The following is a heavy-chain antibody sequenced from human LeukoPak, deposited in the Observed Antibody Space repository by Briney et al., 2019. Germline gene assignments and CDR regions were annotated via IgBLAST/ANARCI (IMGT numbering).Heavy chain of an antibody. CDR3: ATMQWLEGVDCFDP. Sequence: GGSLRLSCAASGFIFSNYGMHWVRQAPGKGLEWVAFIRYDESNKFYADSVKGRFTISRDNSKNILFLQMNSLRAEDTAVYYCATMQWLEGVDCFDPWGQGTLVTVSS. D-gene: IGHD6-19*01. J-gene: IGHJ5*02. V-gene: IGHV3-30*02. CDR1: GFIFSNYG. CDR2: IRYDESNK.